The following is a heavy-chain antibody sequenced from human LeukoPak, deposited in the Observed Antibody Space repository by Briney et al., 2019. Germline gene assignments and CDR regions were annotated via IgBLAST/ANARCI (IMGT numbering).Heavy chain of an antibody. J-gene: IGHJ4*02. V-gene: IGHV3-30*02. CDR2: IHYDSSTE. CDR1: GFAFSSYG. CDR3: ARADYGDYRLVDH. D-gene: IGHD4-17*01. Sequence: GGSLRLSCAASGFAFSSYGMHWVRQAPGKGLEWVAYIHYDSSTEDYADSVKGRFTISRDNAKNSLYLQMNSLRGEDTAVYYCARADYGDYRLVDHWGQGTLVTVSS.